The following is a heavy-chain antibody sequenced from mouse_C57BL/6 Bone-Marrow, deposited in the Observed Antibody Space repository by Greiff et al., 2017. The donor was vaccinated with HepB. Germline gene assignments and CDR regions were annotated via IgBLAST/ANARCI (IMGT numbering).Heavy chain of an antibody. J-gene: IGHJ2*01. Sequence: VKLKQPGAELVKPGASVKLSCKASGYTFTSYWMHWVKQRPGRGLEWIGRIDPNSGGTKYNEKFKNKATLTVDKPSSTSYMQLSSLTSEDSAVYYCALITTVVEYFDYWGQGTTLTVSS. V-gene: IGHV1-72*01. CDR3: ALITTVVEYFDY. CDR2: IDPNSGGT. D-gene: IGHD1-1*01. CDR1: GYTFTSYW.